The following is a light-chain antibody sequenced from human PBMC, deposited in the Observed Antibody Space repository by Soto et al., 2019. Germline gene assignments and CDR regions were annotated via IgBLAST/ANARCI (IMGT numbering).Light chain of an antibody. CDR2: DVT. V-gene: IGLV2-14*01. J-gene: IGLJ1*01. CDR3: TSYTTSSTYV. Sequence: SVVTPPAPLSGSPGPSNANSCTGTSRDVGAYNYVFWYQQYPGKAPKLIIYDVTNRPSGVSDRFSGSKSGNTASLTISGLQAEDEADYYCTSYTTSSTYVFGTGTKVTVL. CDR1: SRDVGAYNY.